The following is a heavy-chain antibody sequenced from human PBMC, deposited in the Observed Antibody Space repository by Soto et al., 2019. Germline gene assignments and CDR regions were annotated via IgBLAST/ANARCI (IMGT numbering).Heavy chain of an antibody. CDR3: ARDWGVAVAPNWFDP. CDR1: GYTFTSYG. J-gene: IGHJ5*02. CDR2: INPSSGNT. D-gene: IGHD6-19*01. V-gene: IGHV1-18*01. Sequence: GASVKVSCEASGYTFTSYGISWVRQAPGQGLEWMGRINPSSGNTNYAQKFQGRVTMTRDTSTSTVYMELSSLRSEDTAVYYCARDWGVAVAPNWFDPWGQGTLVTVSS.